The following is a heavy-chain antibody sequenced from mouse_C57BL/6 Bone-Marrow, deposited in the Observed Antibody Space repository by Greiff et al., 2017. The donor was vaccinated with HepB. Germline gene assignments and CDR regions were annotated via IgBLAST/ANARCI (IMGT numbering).Heavy chain of an antibody. D-gene: IGHD2-1*01. CDR1: GYTFTSYW. J-gene: IGHJ2*01. Sequence: QVQLQQPGAELVMPGASVKLSCKASGYTFTSYWMHWVKQRPGQGLEWIGEIDPSDSYTNYNQKFKGKSTLTVDKSSSTAYMQLSSLTSEDSAVYYCARRGLLGYYFDYWGQGTTLTVSS. V-gene: IGHV1-69*01. CDR2: IDPSDSYT. CDR3: ARRGLLGYYFDY.